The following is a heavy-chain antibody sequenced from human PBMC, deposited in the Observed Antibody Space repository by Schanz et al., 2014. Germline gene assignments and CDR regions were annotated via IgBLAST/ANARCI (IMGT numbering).Heavy chain of an antibody. CDR1: GFTFSSYA. CDR3: ARGRELES. J-gene: IGHJ5*02. Sequence: EVQLLESGGGLVQPGGSLRLSCAASGFTFSSYAMSWVRQAPGKGLEWVSYISSSSSTRYYADSVKGRFTISRDNAKNSLSLHMNRLRPEDAAVYYCARGRELESWGQGTLVTVSS. CDR2: ISSSSSTR. V-gene: IGHV3-48*01. D-gene: IGHD1-1*01.